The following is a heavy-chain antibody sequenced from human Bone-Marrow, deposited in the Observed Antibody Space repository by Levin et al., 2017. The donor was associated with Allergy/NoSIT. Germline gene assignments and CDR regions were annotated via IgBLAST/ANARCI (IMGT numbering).Heavy chain of an antibody. J-gene: IGHJ2*01. D-gene: IGHD2/OR15-2a*01. CDR2: MFSSGNT. CDR1: GDSLSINSYY. V-gene: IGHV4-61*01. Sequence: TASETLSLTCTVSGDSLSINSYYWNWIRQPPGKGLEWIGYMFSSGNTKYNPSLKSRVTISEDTSKNQFSLKLSSVTAADTAVYYCARGLTSTMSWWYFDLWGRGTLVTVSS. CDR3: ARGLTSTMSWWYFDL.